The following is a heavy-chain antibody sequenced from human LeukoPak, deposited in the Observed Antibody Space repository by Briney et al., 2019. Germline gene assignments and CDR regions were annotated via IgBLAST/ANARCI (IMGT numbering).Heavy chain of an antibody. J-gene: IGHJ4*02. Sequence: KSGGSLRLSCAASGFTFSSYAMSWVRQAPGKGLEWVSYISSSGSTIYYADSVKGRFTVSRDNAKNSLYLQMNSLRAEDTAVYYCARVAGEGYFDYWGQGTLVTVSS. D-gene: IGHD7-27*01. CDR3: ARVAGEGYFDY. CDR1: GFTFSSYA. CDR2: ISSSGSTI. V-gene: IGHV3-11*01.